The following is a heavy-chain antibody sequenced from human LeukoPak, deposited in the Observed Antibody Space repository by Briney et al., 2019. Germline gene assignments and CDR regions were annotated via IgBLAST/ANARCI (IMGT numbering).Heavy chain of an antibody. CDR1: GLSFSNFA. Sequence: GGSLRLSCAASGLSFSNFAMSWVRQAPGRGLEWVSSISAYRGITYYADSVEGRFTVSRDNSKNTLSLHMNSLRAEDTAFYYCTKSLQSITSWAWYFDLWGRGSLVIVSS. D-gene: IGHD2-2*01. CDR2: ISAYRGIT. CDR3: TKSLQSITSWAWYFDL. J-gene: IGHJ2*01. V-gene: IGHV3-23*01.